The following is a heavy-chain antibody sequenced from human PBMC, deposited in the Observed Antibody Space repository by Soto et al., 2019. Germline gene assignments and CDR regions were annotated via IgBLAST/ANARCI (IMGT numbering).Heavy chain of an antibody. D-gene: IGHD3-16*01. CDR3: ASGGHVDY. Sequence: VQLVESGGGLVQPGGSLRLSCTASGLTFSSYWMTWVRQAPGKGLNWVANINEDGSAKYYVDSVKGRFTISRDNAENSLYLQMNSLRVEDMAVYYCASGGHVDYCGQGTLVTVSS. CDR2: INEDGSAK. V-gene: IGHV3-7*01. CDR1: GLTFSSYW. J-gene: IGHJ4*02.